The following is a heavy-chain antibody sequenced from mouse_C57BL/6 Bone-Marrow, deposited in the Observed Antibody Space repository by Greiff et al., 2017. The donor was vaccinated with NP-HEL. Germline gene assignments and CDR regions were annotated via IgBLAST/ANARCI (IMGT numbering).Heavy chain of an antibody. CDR1: GYTFTSYD. CDR2: IYPRDGST. D-gene: IGHD1-1*01. Sequence: VQLQESGPELVKPGASVKLSCKASGYTFTSYDINWVKPRPGQGLEWIGWIYPRDGSTKYNEKFKGKATLTVDTSSSTAYMELHSLTSEDSAVYFCAATYYGSSFYFDYWGQGTTLTVSS. CDR3: AATYYGSSFYFDY. V-gene: IGHV1-85*01. J-gene: IGHJ2*01.